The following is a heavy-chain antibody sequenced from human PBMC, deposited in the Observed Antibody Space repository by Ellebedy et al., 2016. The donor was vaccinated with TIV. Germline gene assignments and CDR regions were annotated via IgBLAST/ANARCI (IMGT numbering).Heavy chain of an antibody. CDR2: ISGTAISI. CDR1: GFTFRNSA. D-gene: IGHD2-21*02. Sequence: GGSLRLXXVASGFTFRNSAMGWVRQAPGKGLEWVSSISGTAISIFYAESVKGRATISRDNAKSSLHLQMNSLRVEDTGVYYCARDFGDFPRTAVPYNWGQGTLVTVSS. J-gene: IGHJ4*02. V-gene: IGHV3-23*01. CDR3: ARDFGDFPRTAVPYN.